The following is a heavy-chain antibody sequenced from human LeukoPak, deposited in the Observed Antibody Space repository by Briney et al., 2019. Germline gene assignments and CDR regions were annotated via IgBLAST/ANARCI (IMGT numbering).Heavy chain of an antibody. V-gene: IGHV4-34*01. Sequence: SETLSLTCAVYGGSFSGYYWSWIRQPPGKGLEWIGEINHSGSTNYNPSLKSRVTISVGTSKNQFSLKLSSVTAADTAVYYCARGMYYDFWGGYSSGNWFDPWGQGTLVTVSS. J-gene: IGHJ5*02. CDR1: GGSFSGYY. D-gene: IGHD3-3*01. CDR3: ARGMYYDFWGGYSSGNWFDP. CDR2: INHSGST.